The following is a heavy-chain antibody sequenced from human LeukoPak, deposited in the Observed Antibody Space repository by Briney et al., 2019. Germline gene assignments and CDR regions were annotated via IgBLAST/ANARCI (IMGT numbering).Heavy chain of an antibody. J-gene: IGHJ6*02. CDR3: ARDHTETSSLNFRNYYYYGMDI. D-gene: IGHD4-11*01. V-gene: IGHV4-59*12. CDR2: IYYSGST. Sequence: PSGTLSLTCTVSGGSISSYYWSWIRQPPGKGLEWIGYIYYSGSTNYNPSLKSRVTMSVDTSKNQFSLKLSSVTAADTAIYYCARDHTETSSLNFRNYYYYGMDIWGQGTTVIVSS. CDR1: GGSISSYY.